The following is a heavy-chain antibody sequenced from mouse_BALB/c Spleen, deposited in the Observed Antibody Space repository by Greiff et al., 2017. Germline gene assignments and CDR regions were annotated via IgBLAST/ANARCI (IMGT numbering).Heavy chain of an antibody. CDR2: IRSKSNNYAT. V-gene: IGHV10-1*02. J-gene: IGHJ4*01. CDR1: GFTFNTYA. CDR3: VRPMVGYGSSYAMDY. Sequence: EVQRVESGGGLVQPKGSLKLSCAASGFTFNTYAMNWVRQAPGKGLEWVARIRSKSNNYATYYADSVKDRFTISRDDSQSMLYLQMNNLKTEDTAIYYCVRPMVGYGSSYAMDYWGQGTSVTVSS. D-gene: IGHD1-1*01.